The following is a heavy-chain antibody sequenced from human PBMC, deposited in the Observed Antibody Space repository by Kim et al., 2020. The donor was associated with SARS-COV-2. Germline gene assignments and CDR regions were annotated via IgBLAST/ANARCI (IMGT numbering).Heavy chain of an antibody. CDR1: GFTFSDYY. V-gene: IGHV3-11*05. J-gene: IGHJ6*01. CDR3: ARVGYDYVCGSYRDYDYY. Sequence: LSLTCAASGFTFSDYYMSWIRQAPGKGLEWVSYISSSSSYTNYADSVKGRFTISRDNAKNSLYLQMNSLRAEDTAVYYCARVGYDYVCGSYRDYDYY. D-gene: IGHD3-16*02. CDR2: ISSSSSYT.